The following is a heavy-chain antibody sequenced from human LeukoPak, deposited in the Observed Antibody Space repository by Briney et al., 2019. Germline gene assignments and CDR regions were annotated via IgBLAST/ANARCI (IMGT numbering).Heavy chain of an antibody. CDR3: ARVRGSTDGPGYFDL. V-gene: IGHV3-7*01. CDR2: IKQDGSEK. D-gene: IGHD2-15*01. Sequence: GGSLRLSCAASGFTFSSYWMSWVRQAPGKGLEWVANIKQDGSEKYYVDSVKGRFTISRDNAKNSLYLQMNSLRAEDTAVYYCARVRGSTDGPGYFDLWGRGTLVTVSS. J-gene: IGHJ2*01. CDR1: GFTFSSYW.